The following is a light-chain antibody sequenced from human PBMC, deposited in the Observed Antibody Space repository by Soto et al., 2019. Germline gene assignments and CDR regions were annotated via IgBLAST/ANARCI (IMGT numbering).Light chain of an antibody. CDR3: SSYAGSAHYV. V-gene: IGLV2-8*01. Sequence: QSALTQPPSASGSPGQSVTISCTGTSSDVGGYNFVSWYQQHPGKAPKLMISEVSKRPSGVPDRFSGSKSGNTASLTVSGLQAEDEADYYCSSYAGSAHYVFGTGTKVTVL. CDR2: EVS. CDR1: SSDVGGYNF. J-gene: IGLJ1*01.